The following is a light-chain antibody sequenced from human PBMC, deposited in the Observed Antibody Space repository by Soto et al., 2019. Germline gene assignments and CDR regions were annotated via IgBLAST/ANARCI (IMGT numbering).Light chain of an antibody. CDR1: QGISSW. Sequence: DIQLTQSPSSLSASVGDRVTITCLVSQGISSWLAWYQQKPGKAPKLLIYAASSLESGVPARFSGSGSGTHFTLTITGLQPEDFATYYCQQTYSSLPITFGQGTRLEIK. CDR2: AAS. V-gene: IGKV1-12*01. J-gene: IGKJ5*01. CDR3: QQTYSSLPIT.